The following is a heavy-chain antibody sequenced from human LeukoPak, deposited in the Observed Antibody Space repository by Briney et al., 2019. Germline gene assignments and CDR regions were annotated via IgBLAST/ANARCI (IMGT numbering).Heavy chain of an antibody. CDR2: IIPIFGTA. J-gene: IGHJ6*02. V-gene: IGHV1-69*13. Sequence: SVKVSCKASGGTLSSYAISWVRQAPGQGLEWMGGIIPIFGTANYAQKFQGRVTITADESTSTAYMELSSLRSEDTAVYYCASANGDYVGYYYYGMDVWGQGTTVTVSS. CDR3: ASANGDYVGYYYYGMDV. D-gene: IGHD4-17*01. CDR1: GGTLSSYA.